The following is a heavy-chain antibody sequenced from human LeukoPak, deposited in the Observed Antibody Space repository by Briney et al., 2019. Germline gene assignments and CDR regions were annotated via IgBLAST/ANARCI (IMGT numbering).Heavy chain of an antibody. J-gene: IGHJ4*02. CDR1: GFTFSSYY. CDR3: ARGSDYPPRGYFDY. V-gene: IGHV4-4*02. CDR2: IYHSGST. D-gene: IGHD4-11*01. Sequence: GSLRLSCAASGFTFSSYYMSWVRQAPGKGLEWVGYIYHSGSTYYNPSLKSRVTISVDRSKNRFSLKLSSVTAADTAVYYCARGSDYPPRGYFDYWGQGALVTVSS.